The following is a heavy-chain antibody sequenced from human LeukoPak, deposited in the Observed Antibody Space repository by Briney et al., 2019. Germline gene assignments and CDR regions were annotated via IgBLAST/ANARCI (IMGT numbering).Heavy chain of an antibody. Sequence: ASVTVSCKASGCTFTSYYMHWVRQAPGQGLEWMGIINPSGGSTSYAQKFQGRVTMTRDTSTSTVYMELSSLRSEDTAVYYCARDRYSSSWNYYYYGMDVWGKGTTVTVSS. CDR2: INPSGGST. CDR1: GCTFTSYY. D-gene: IGHD6-13*01. J-gene: IGHJ6*04. CDR3: ARDRYSSSWNYYYYGMDV. V-gene: IGHV1-46*01.